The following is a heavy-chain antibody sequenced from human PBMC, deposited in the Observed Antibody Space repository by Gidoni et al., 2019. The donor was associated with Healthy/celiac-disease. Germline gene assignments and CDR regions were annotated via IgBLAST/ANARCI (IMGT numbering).Heavy chain of an antibody. CDR1: GFTFSSYA. V-gene: IGHV3-64D*06. J-gene: IGHJ3*02. CDR2: ISSNGGST. D-gene: IGHD2-2*01. Sequence: EVQLVESGGGLVQPGGSLRLSCSASGFTFSSYAMHWVRQAPGKGLEYVSAISSNGGSTYYADSVKGRFTISRDNSKNTLYLQMSSLRAEDTAVYYCVKDSGGVVPAAEGAFDIWGQGTMVTVSS. CDR3: VKDSGGVVPAAEGAFDI.